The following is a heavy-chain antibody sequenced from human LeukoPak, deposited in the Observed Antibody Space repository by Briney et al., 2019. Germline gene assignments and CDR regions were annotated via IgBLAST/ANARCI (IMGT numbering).Heavy chain of an antibody. J-gene: IGHJ4*02. CDR2: IKQDGSEK. D-gene: IGHD3-22*01. Sequence: GGSLRLSCAASGFTFSSYWMSWVRQAPGKGLEWVANIKQDGSEKYYVDSVKGRFTISRDNAKNSLYLQMNSLRAEDTAVYYCARAPPNDYDSSGFYSSFDYWGQGTLVTVSS. CDR3: ARAPPNDYDSSGFYSSFDY. CDR1: GFTFSSYW. V-gene: IGHV3-7*03.